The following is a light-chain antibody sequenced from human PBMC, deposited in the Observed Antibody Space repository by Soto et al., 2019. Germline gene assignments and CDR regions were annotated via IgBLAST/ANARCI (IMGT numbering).Light chain of an antibody. Sequence: VLTQSPGTLSFPPGQKATLSCRPSPTMITPYLSWYQQTPGQAPRLLIHGAYTRAPGIPDRFSGSGSGTDFTLTISRLEPEDFAVYYCQQYGEACAQGTRLEIK. CDR3: QQYGEA. J-gene: IGKJ5*01. CDR1: PTMITPY. V-gene: IGKV3-20*01. CDR2: GAY.